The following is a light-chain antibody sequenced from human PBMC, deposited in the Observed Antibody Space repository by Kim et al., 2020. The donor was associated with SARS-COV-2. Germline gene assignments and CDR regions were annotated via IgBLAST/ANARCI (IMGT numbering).Light chain of an antibody. CDR3: AAWDDSLNGPV. J-gene: IGLJ3*02. V-gene: IGLV1-44*01. CDR1: TPNIGSNT. CDR2: SES. Sequence: GHMVTSACSGSTPNIGSNTVNWYQQLPGTAATVLIYSESHPPSGVPARLTASKSGTSASPAISGLQSEDEADYYCAAWDDSLNGPVFGGGTKLTVL.